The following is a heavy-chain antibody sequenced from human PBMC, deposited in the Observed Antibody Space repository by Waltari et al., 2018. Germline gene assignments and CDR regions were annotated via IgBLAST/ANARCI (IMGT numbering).Heavy chain of an antibody. CDR1: GFSFGNYA. J-gene: IGHJ4*02. D-gene: IGHD1-1*01. CDR3: ARLNDDHDFQALDF. Sequence: ELQLLESGGGFVQPGGSLRLLCAASGFSFGNYAMTWVRQAPGKGVEWVSGISGSGDSIYYADSVKCRFTISRDNSKNTLTLQGNSLRGEDTAVYYCARLNDDHDFQALDFWGQGTLVTVSS. V-gene: IGHV3-23*01. CDR2: ISGSGDSI.